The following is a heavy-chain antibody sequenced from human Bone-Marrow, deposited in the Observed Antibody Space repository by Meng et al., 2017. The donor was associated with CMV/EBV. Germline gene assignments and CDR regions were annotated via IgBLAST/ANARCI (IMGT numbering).Heavy chain of an antibody. CDR3: ARLAPKGYCSSTSCYWWFDP. D-gene: IGHD2-2*01. Sequence: SETLSLTCTVSGGSISSYYWSWIRQPPGKGLEWIGYIYYSGSTNYNPSLKSRVTISVDTSKNQSSLKLSSVTAADTAVYYCARLAPKGYCSSTSCYWWFDPWGQGTLVTVSS. CDR2: IYYSGST. J-gene: IGHJ5*02. CDR1: GGSISSYY. V-gene: IGHV4-59*01.